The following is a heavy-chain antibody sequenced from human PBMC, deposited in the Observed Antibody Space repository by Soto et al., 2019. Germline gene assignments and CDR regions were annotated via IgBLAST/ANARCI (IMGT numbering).Heavy chain of an antibody. CDR1: SGSFSGYY. D-gene: IGHD6-6*01. CDR2: ISQSGNP. Sequence: SETLSLTCSIYSGSFSGYYWSWIRKPPGKGLEWIGEISQSGNPNYSPSLKSRVSISIDTSKKQFSLNLASVSAADTAVYYCARAPKVSGSSQTRPDFWGQGTPGTVSS. V-gene: IGHV4-34*01. J-gene: IGHJ4*02. CDR3: ARAPKVSGSSQTRPDF.